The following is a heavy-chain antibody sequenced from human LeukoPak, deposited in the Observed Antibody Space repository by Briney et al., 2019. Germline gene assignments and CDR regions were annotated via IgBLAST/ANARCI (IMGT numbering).Heavy chain of an antibody. Sequence: GGSLRLSCAASGFTFSSYSMNWVRQAPGKGLEWVSYISSSSTIYYADSVKGRFTISRDNVKNSLYLQMNSLRAEDTAVYYCARGVLRYFDWLSYFDYWGQGTLVTVSS. CDR1: GFTFSSYS. D-gene: IGHD3-9*01. CDR2: ISSSSTI. CDR3: ARGVLRYFDWLSYFDY. V-gene: IGHV3-48*01. J-gene: IGHJ4*02.